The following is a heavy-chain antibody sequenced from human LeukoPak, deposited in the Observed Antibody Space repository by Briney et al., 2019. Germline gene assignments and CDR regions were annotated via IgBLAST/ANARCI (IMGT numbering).Heavy chain of an antibody. CDR2: ISSSGSTI. J-gene: IGHJ4*02. Sequence: PGGSLRLSCVASGFTFSDYYMSWIRQAPGKGLEWVSYISSSGSTIYYADSVKGRFTISRDNAKNSLYLQMNSLRAEDTAVYYCARDHHYYGSGSPLGYWGQGTLVTVSS. V-gene: IGHV3-11*01. D-gene: IGHD3-10*01. CDR3: ARDHHYYGSGSPLGY. CDR1: GFTFSDYY.